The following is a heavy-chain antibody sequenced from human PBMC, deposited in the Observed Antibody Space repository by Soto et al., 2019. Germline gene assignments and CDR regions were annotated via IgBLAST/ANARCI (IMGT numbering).Heavy chain of an antibody. CDR2: ISSSSVTI. CDR1: GFTFSSYS. CDR3: ARGYNGDYWYFDL. Sequence: GGSLRLSCAASGFTFSSYSMNWVRQAPGKGLEWVSYISSSSVTIYYADSVKGRFTISRDNAKNSLYLQMNSLRDEDTAVYYCARGYNGDYWYFDLWGRGTLVTVSS. V-gene: IGHV3-48*02. D-gene: IGHD4-17*01. J-gene: IGHJ2*01.